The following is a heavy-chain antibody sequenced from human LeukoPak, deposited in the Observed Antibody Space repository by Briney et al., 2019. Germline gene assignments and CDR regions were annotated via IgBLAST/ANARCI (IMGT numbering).Heavy chain of an antibody. CDR3: ARVNFLDYRGYTCFEP. Sequence: HPGGSLRLSCNGSGDTFSDCAVTCFPQTTGKGLEWVGFVRTKTQGGEPETAASVRGRFNVSRDDPAGIAYLQMNSLRTEATDMYYCARVNFLDYRGYTCFEPWGQGTRVTVSS. V-gene: IGHV3-49*03. CDR2: VRTKTQGGEP. D-gene: IGHD3-10*01. J-gene: IGHJ5*02. CDR1: GDTFSDCA.